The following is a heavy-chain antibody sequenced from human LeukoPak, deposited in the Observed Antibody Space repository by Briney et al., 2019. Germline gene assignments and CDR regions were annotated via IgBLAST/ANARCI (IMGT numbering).Heavy chain of an antibody. D-gene: IGHD2-15*01. CDR1: GFTFSSFV. CDR3: ARGVYCSGGSCYFKFDS. J-gene: IGHJ4*02. V-gene: IGHV3-48*03. CDR2: ISNSDSTI. Sequence: GGSLRLSCAASGFTFSSFVLNWVRQAPGKGLEWVSYISNSDSTIYYADSVKGRFTVSRDNAKRSLFLQMNSLRAEDTAVYYCARGVYCSGGSCYFKFDSWGQGTLVTVSS.